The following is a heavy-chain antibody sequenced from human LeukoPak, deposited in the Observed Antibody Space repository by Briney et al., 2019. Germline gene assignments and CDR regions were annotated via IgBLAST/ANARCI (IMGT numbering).Heavy chain of an antibody. J-gene: IGHJ2*01. CDR3: ARDMRGCSGGSCYSISGYFDL. CDR1: GGSISSGDYY. V-gene: IGHV4-30-4*08. CDR2: IYYSGST. D-gene: IGHD2-15*01. Sequence: SETLSLTCTVSGGSISSGDYYWSWIRQPPGKGLEWIGYIYYSGSTYYNPSLKSRVTISVDTSKNQFSLKLSSVTAADTAVYYCARDMRGCSGGSCYSISGYFDLWGRGTLVTVSS.